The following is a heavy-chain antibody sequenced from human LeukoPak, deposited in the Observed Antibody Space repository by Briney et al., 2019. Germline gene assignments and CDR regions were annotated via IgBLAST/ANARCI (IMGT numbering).Heavy chain of an antibody. CDR3: ARPYLSTGTIGFDY. J-gene: IGHJ4*02. CDR2: IYPGDSDT. CDR1: GYSFTSYW. Sequence: GESLKIPCKGSGYSFTSYWIGWVRQMPGKGLEWMGIIYPGDSDTRYSPSFQGQVTIAADKSISTAYLQWSSLKASDTAIYYCARPYLSTGTIGFDYWGQGTLVTVSS. V-gene: IGHV5-51*01. D-gene: IGHD1-1*01.